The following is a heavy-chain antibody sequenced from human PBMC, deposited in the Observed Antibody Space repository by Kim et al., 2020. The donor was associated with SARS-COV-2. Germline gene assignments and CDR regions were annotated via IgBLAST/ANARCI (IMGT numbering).Heavy chain of an antibody. CDR2: IIPIFGTA. Sequence: SVKVSCKASGGTFSSYAISWVRQAPGQGLEWMGGIIPIFGTANYAQKFQGRVTITADESTSTAYMELSSLRSEDTAVYYCARGGYSSSNYYYGMDVWGQGATVTVSS. D-gene: IGHD6-13*01. CDR1: GGTFSSYA. J-gene: IGHJ6*02. V-gene: IGHV1-69*13. CDR3: ARGGYSSSNYYYGMDV.